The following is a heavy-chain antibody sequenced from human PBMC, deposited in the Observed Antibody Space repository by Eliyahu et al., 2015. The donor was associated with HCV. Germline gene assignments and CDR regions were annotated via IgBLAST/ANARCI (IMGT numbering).Heavy chain of an antibody. D-gene: IGHD2-15*01. CDR2: LYSSGXT. V-gene: IGHV3-66*01. CDR1: GFTVXKPY. CDR3: ARNSYDIRYGYYFDL. J-gene: IGHJ2*01. Sequence: VQLVESGGVLVQPGESLRLTCEAAGFTVXKPYXVWVRQAPGKGXEWVSILYSSGXTYYADSLQDRFTTSRDSSKNTLFLQLNNLRAEDTALYYCARNSYDIRYGYYFDLWGRGTLVTVSS.